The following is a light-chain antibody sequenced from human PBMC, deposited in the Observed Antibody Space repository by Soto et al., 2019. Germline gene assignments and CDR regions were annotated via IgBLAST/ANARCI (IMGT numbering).Light chain of an antibody. CDR1: QGITYW. CDR3: QQANSFPLT. J-gene: IGKJ5*01. V-gene: IGKV1-12*01. CDR2: AAS. Sequence: DIQMTQSPSSMSASLGDRVTVTCRASQGITYWLAWYQQRPGRAPKCLIYAASTLESGVPSRFTGSGSGTNFTLTINDLQPEDFATYFCQQANSFPLTSGQGTRLEIK.